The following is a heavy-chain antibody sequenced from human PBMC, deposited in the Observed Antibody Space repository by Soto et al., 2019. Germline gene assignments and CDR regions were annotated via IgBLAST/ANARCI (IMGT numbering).Heavy chain of an antibody. CDR2: ISAYNGNT. D-gene: IGHD4-17*01. CDR3: ARVGGPDDYGDRGNYYYYYMDV. J-gene: IGHJ6*03. Sequence: ASVKVSCKASGYTFTSYGISWVRQAPGQGLEWMGWISAYNGNTNYAQKLQGRVTMTTDTSTSTAYMELRSLRSDDTAVYYCARVGGPDDYGDRGNYYYYYMDVWGKGTTVTVSS. CDR1: GYTFTSYG. V-gene: IGHV1-18*01.